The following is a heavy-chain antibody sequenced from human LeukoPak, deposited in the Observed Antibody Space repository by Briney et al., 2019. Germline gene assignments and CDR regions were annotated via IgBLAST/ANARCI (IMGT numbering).Heavy chain of an antibody. V-gene: IGHV1-18*01. Sequence: ASVKVSCKASGYTFTSYGISWVRQAPGQGLEWMGWISAYNGNTNYAQKLQGGVTMTTDTSTSTAYMELRSLRSDDTAVYYCAAERYGGISDCCNFEIWGQGTMVTASS. D-gene: IGHD4-23*01. CDR1: GYTFTSYG. J-gene: IGHJ3*02. CDR3: AAERYGGISDCCNFEI. CDR2: ISAYNGNT.